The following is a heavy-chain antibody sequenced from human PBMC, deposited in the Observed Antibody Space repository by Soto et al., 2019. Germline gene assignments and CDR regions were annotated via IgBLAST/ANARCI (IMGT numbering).Heavy chain of an antibody. CDR2: ISGRGDST. J-gene: IGHJ4*02. CDR1: GFTFSNYA. D-gene: IGHD6-19*01. Sequence: GGSLRLSCAASGFTFSNYAMSWVRQAPGKGLEWVSAISGRGDSTYYADSVKGRFTNSRDNSKNTLYLQRNSLRAEDTAVYYGAKGSNGCDHWGQGTLVTVSS. V-gene: IGHV3-23*01. CDR3: AKGSNGCDH.